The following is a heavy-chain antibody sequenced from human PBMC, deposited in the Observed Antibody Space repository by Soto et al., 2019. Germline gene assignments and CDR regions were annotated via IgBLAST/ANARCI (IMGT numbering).Heavy chain of an antibody. CDR3: ARPQIASNYSYGMDV. J-gene: IGHJ6*02. V-gene: IGHV1-46*01. Sequence: QVQLVQSGAEVKKPGASVKVSCKASGYTFTSYYMHWVRQAPGQGLEWMGIINPSGTTTDYEQKFQGRVTMTRDTSTSTYYIELSSLSSEDTAVYYCARPQIASNYSYGMDVWGQGTTVTVSS. D-gene: IGHD2-2*01. CDR2: INPSGTTT. CDR1: GYTFTSYY.